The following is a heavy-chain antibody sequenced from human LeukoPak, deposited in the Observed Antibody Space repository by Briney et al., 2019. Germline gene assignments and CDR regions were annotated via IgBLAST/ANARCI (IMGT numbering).Heavy chain of an antibody. J-gene: IGHJ6*02. D-gene: IGHD2-2*01. CDR1: GYTFTSYG. V-gene: IGHV1-18*01. Sequence: ASVKVSCKASGYTFTSYGISWVRQAPGQGLEWMGWISAYNSNTNYAQKLQGRVTMTTDTSTSTAYMELRSLRSDDTAVYYCARVGCSSTSCYANYGMDVWGQGTTVTVSS. CDR2: ISAYNSNT. CDR3: ARVGCSSTSCYANYGMDV.